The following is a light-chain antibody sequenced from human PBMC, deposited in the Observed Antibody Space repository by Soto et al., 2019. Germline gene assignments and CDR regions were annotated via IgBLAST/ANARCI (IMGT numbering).Light chain of an antibody. Sequence: QAVVTQPASVSGSLGQSITISCTGSSSDVGGYNYVSWYQQHPGQVPKLLIHEVTNRPSGVSDRFSGSKSANTASLTISGLQAEDEAHYYCSSYTTFRTPHVAFGGGTKLTVL. J-gene: IGLJ2*01. CDR1: SSDVGGYNY. CDR3: SSYTTFRTPHVA. V-gene: IGLV2-14*01. CDR2: EVT.